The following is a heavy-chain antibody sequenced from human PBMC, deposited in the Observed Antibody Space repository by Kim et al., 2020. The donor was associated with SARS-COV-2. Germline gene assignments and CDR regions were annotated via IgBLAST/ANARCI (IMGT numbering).Heavy chain of an antibody. D-gene: IGHD3-3*01. CDR3: ARGGPIGITIFGVVIPFDP. V-gene: IGHV1-69*13. Sequence: SVKVSCKASGGTFSSYAISWVRQAPGQGLEWMGGIIPIFGTANYAQKFQGRVTNTADEPTSTAYMELSSLRSEDTAVYYCARGGPIGITIFGVVIPFDPWGQGTLVTVSS. CDR2: IIPIFGTA. J-gene: IGHJ5*02. CDR1: GGTFSSYA.